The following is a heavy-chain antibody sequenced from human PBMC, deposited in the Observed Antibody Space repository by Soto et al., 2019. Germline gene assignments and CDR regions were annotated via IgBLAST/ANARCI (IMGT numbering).Heavy chain of an antibody. J-gene: IGHJ4*02. CDR2: IIPIFGTA. V-gene: IGHV1-69*06. Sequence: VASVKVSCKASGGTFSSYAISWVRQAPGQGLEWMGGIIPIFGTANYAQKFQGRVTITADKSTSTAYMELSSLRSEDTAVYYCARESSGDSSGYYSYYWGQGTLVTVSS. D-gene: IGHD3-22*01. CDR3: ARESSGDSSGYYSYY. CDR1: GGTFSSYA.